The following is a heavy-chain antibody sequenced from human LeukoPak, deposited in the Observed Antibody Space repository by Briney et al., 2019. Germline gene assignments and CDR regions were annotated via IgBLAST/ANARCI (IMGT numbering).Heavy chain of an antibody. CDR1: GYTFTGYY. CDR2: INPNSGGT. D-gene: IGHD6-13*01. CDR3: ARGIRAAGNWFDP. Sequence: ASVKVSCKASGYTFTGYYMHWVRQAPGQGLGLMGWINPNSGGTNYAQKFQGRVTMTRDTSISTAYMELSRLRSDDTAVYYCARGIRAAGNWFDPWGQGTLVTVSS. J-gene: IGHJ5*02. V-gene: IGHV1-2*02.